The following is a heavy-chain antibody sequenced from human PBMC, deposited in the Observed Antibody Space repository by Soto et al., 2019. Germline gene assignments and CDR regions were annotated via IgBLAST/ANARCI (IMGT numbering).Heavy chain of an antibody. Sequence: EVQLLESGGGLVQPGGSLRLSCAASGFTFSSYAMSWVRQAPGKGLEWVSAISGSGGSTYYADSVKGRFTISRDNSKNTLYLQMNSLRAEDTAVYYCAKDSPYYYDSSGLGFSVDYWGQGTLVTVSS. J-gene: IGHJ4*02. CDR2: ISGSGGST. CDR3: AKDSPYYYDSSGLGFSVDY. D-gene: IGHD3-22*01. V-gene: IGHV3-23*01. CDR1: GFTFSSYA.